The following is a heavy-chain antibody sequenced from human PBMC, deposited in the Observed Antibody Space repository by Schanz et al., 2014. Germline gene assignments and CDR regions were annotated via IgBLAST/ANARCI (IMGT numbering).Heavy chain of an antibody. CDR2: ISDSGTYT. Sequence: VQVVQSGGGLVKPGGSLRLSCAASGFVFGDYYMTWIRQAPGEGLEWLSYISDSGTYTNYADSVKGRFTISRDNAKSSLYLQMNSLRVEDTAVYYCAASSGWHPSTDYWGQGTLVTVSS. V-gene: IGHV3-11*05. CDR1: GFVFGDYY. CDR3: AASSGWHPSTDY. J-gene: IGHJ4*02. D-gene: IGHD6-19*01.